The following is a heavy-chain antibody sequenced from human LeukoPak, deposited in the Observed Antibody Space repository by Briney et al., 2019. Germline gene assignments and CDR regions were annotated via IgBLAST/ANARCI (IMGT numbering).Heavy chain of an antibody. V-gene: IGHV4-39*01. D-gene: IGHD2-15*01. CDR1: GGSISTNSYY. CDR3: ARHLGDVVVVAATHTAFDY. CDR2: VYYSGST. Sequence: SETLSLTCTVSGGSISTNSYYWGWIRQPTGKGLEWTGSVYYSGSTHYNPSLKSRVTVSVDTSKNQFSLKLSSVTAADTAVYYCARHLGDVVVVAATHTAFDYWGQGTLVTVSS. J-gene: IGHJ4*02.